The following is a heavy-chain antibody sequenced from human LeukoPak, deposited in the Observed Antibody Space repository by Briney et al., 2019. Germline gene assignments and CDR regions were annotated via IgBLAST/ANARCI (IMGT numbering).Heavy chain of an antibody. CDR3: ARDRGFGQADV. CDR2: IKQDGGEK. CDR1: GFTFSGYW. Sequence: GGSLRLSCAAAGFTFSGYWMSWLRQAPGKGLEWVANIKQDGGEKYYVDSVKGRFTISRDNAKNSLYLQMNSLRAEDTAVYYCARDRGFGQADVWGKGTTVTVSS. D-gene: IGHD3-10*01. J-gene: IGHJ6*04. V-gene: IGHV3-7*01.